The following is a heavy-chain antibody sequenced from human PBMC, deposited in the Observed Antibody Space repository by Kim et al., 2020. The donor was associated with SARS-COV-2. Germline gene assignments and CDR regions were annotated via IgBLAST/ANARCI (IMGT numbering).Heavy chain of an antibody. D-gene: IGHD3-22*01. V-gene: IGHV3-23*01. J-gene: IGHJ4*02. CDR2: ISGSGDST. CDR1: GFTFSSYA. CDR3: AKGPYYDSRDY. Sequence: GGSLRLSCAASGFTFSSYAMSWVRQAPGKGLEWVSTISGSGDSTYYADSVKGRFTISRDNSKNTLYLQMNSLRDEDTAVYYCAKGPYYDSRDYWGQGTLVTVSS.